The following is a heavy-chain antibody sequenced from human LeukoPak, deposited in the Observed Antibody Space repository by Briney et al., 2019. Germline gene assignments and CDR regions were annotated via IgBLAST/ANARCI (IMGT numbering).Heavy chain of an antibody. J-gene: IGHJ4*02. Sequence: PGGALRHSCAVSGFTLGRRSMHWVRHAPGKGLLWVSLIKVDGRITNYTDSVKGRFTASRDDAKNTVYLQMSSLRAEDTAVYYCHPVAYVTNWGQGTLVTVSS. D-gene: IGHD2-8*02. CDR1: GFTLGRRS. CDR2: IKVDGRIT. CDR3: HPVAYVTN. V-gene: IGHV3-74*01.